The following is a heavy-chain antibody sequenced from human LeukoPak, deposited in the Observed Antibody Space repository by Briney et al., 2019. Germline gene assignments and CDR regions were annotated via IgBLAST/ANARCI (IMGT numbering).Heavy chain of an antibody. J-gene: IGHJ4*02. Sequence: SETLSLTCAVYGGSFSGYYWSCIRQPPGKGLEWIGEINHSGSTNYNPSLKSRVTISVDTSKNQFSLKLSSVTAADTAVYYCARGPLVVVPAAMPNFDYWGQGTLVTVSS. D-gene: IGHD2-2*01. V-gene: IGHV4-34*01. CDR1: GGSFSGYY. CDR3: ARGPLVVVPAAMPNFDY. CDR2: INHSGST.